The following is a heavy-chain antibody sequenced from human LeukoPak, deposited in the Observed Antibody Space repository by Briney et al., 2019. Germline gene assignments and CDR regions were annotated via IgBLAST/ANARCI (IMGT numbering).Heavy chain of an antibody. Sequence: SVKVSCKASGGTFSSYAISWVRQAPGQGLEWMGGIIPILGIANYAQKFQGRVTITADKSTSTAYMELSSLRSEDTAVYYCARPYGSASLDYWGQGTLVTVSS. J-gene: IGHJ4*02. D-gene: IGHD3-10*01. CDR1: GGTFSSYA. CDR2: IIPILGIA. V-gene: IGHV1-69*10. CDR3: ARPYGSASLDY.